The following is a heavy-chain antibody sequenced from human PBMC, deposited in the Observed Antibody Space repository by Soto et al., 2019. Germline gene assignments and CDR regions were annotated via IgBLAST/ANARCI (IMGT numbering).Heavy chain of an antibody. CDR3: ARDSFVLWFGESGYFDY. J-gene: IGHJ4*02. V-gene: IGHV1-46*03. Sequence: GASVKVSCKASGYTFTSYYMHWVRQAPGQGLEWMGIINPSGGSTSYAQKFQGRVTMTRDTSTSTVYMELSSLRSEDTAVYYCARDSFVLWFGESGYFDYWGQGTLVTVSS. CDR1: GYTFTSYY. CDR2: INPSGGST. D-gene: IGHD3-10*01.